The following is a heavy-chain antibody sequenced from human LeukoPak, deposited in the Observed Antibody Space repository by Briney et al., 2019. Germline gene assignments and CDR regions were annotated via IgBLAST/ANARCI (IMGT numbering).Heavy chain of an antibody. Sequence: GGSLRLSCAASGFTFSRYSMNWVRQAPGKGLEWLSDISTSSGIIYYADSVKGRFTVSRDNAKNSLYLQMNSLRAEDTAVYYCARRGYCSSISCYSWDYWGQGTLVTVSS. CDR2: ISTSSGII. D-gene: IGHD2-2*01. CDR1: GFTFSRYS. J-gene: IGHJ4*02. V-gene: IGHV3-48*01. CDR3: ARRGYCSSISCYSWDY.